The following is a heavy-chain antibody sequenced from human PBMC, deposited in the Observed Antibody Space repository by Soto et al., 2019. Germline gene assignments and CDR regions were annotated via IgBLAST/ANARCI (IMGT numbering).Heavy chain of an antibody. CDR2: IIPIFGTV. J-gene: IGHJ4*03. V-gene: IGHV1-69*12. CDR3: ARRSENYFDY. CDR1: GGAFNSHV. Sequence: QVQVEQSGAEVKKPGSSVKVSCKASGGAFNSHVITWVRQAPGLGLEWMGGIIPIFGTVNYAQMFQDRVTITAGESTSTVYMEMSSLRYDDTGVYYCARRSENYFDYWGPGTLVTVSS. D-gene: IGHD3-10*01.